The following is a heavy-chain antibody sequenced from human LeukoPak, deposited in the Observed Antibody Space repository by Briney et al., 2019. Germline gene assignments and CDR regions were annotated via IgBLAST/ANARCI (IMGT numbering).Heavy chain of an antibody. CDR1: GYTFANYG. V-gene: IGHV1-18*01. CDR3: ARVTYLRPYQLDY. J-gene: IGHJ4*02. CDR2: ISLDSGNT. Sequence: ASVKVSCKASGYTFANYGINWVRQAPEQGLEWMGWISLDSGNTGYAQRVQGRVTLTTDTSTSTAYMELRSLRSDDTAVYFCARVTYLRPYQLDYWGQGTLVSISP. D-gene: IGHD2-2*01.